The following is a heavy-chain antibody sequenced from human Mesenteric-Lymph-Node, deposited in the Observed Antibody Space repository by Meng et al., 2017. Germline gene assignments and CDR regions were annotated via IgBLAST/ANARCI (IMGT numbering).Heavy chain of an antibody. J-gene: IGHJ4*02. Sequence: GESLKISCVASGFTVSSNYMSWVRQAPGKGLEWVSVIYSGGSTYYADSVKGRFTISRDNSKNTLYLQMNSLRAEDTAVYYCARDPRGYSYGNYFDYWGQGTLVTVSS. CDR3: ARDPRGYSYGNYFDY. V-gene: IGHV3-66*02. CDR1: GFTVSSNY. CDR2: IYSGGST. D-gene: IGHD5-18*01.